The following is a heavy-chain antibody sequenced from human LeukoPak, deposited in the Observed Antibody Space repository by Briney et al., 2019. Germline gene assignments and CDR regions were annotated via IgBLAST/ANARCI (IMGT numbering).Heavy chain of an antibody. D-gene: IGHD3-16*01. CDR1: GGSISSSIW. Sequence: SETLSLTCAVSGGSISSSIWWSWVRQPPGKGLEWIGEIYHSGSTNYNPSLQGRVTISVGRSKNQFSLNLTSVTAADTAVYYCARLDYGSGSSLDYWGRGTLVTVSS. CDR3: ARLDYGSGSSLDY. CDR2: IYHSGST. V-gene: IGHV4-4*02. J-gene: IGHJ4*02.